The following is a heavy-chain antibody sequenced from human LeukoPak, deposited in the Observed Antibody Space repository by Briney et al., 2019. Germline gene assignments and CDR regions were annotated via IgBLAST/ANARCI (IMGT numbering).Heavy chain of an antibody. CDR1: GGSFSGYY. Sequence: SETLSLTCAVYGGSFSGYYRSWIRQPPGKGLEWIGEINHSGSTNYNPSLKSRVTISVDTSKNQFSLKLSPVTAADTAVYYCARGYCSGGSCHFDYWGQGTLVTVSS. V-gene: IGHV4-34*01. J-gene: IGHJ4*02. D-gene: IGHD2-15*01. CDR2: INHSGST. CDR3: ARGYCSGGSCHFDY.